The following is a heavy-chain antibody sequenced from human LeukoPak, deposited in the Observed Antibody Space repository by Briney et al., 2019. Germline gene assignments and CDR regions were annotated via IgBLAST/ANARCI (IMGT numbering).Heavy chain of an antibody. CDR3: AKYLLNWGSYFDY. CDR2: ISGSGGST. CDR1: GFTFSSYA. J-gene: IGHJ4*02. Sequence: GGSLRLSCAASGFTFSSYAMSWVRQAPGKGLEWVSAISGSGGSTYYADSVKDRFTISRDNSKNTLYLQMNSLRAEDTAVYYCAKYLLNWGSYFDYWGQGTLVTVSS. V-gene: IGHV3-23*01. D-gene: IGHD7-27*01.